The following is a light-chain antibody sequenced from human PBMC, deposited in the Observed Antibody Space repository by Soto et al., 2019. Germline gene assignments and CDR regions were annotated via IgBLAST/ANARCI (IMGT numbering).Light chain of an antibody. CDR3: LQDHDDSWT. CDR2: GAS. V-gene: IGKV3-15*01. J-gene: IGKJ1*01. CDR1: QTINNN. Sequence: VITQAPATLSVYPGERATLSCRASQTINNNVAWYQLKDGQVPRLLIYGASTRATDIPARFSGSGSGTEFTLTVSSLQPEDFATYYCLQDHDDSWTFGQGTKVDIK.